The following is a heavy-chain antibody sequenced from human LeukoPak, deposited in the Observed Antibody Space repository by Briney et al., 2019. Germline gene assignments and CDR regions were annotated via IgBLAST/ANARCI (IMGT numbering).Heavy chain of an antibody. CDR1: GFTSGFTFGDYA. V-gene: IGHV3-49*04. D-gene: IGHD3-22*01. CDR2: IRTKAYGGTT. J-gene: IGHJ4*02. CDR3: TRTYYDSSGYLFDY. Sequence: GGSLRLSCTASGFTSGFTFGDYAISWVRQARGKGLGWVGFIRTKAYGGTTEYAVSVKGRFTISRDSSKCIAYLQMNSLTTEDTAVYYCTRTYYDSSGYLFDYWGQGTLVTVSS.